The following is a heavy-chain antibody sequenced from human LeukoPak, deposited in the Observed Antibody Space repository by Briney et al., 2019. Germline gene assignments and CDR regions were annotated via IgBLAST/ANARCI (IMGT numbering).Heavy chain of an antibody. CDR1: GGSFSDYY. D-gene: IGHD3-3*01. CDR2: INQSGSP. J-gene: IGHJ4*02. Sequence: SETLSLTCAVYGGSFSDYYWTWIRQPPGKGLEWIGEINQSGSPNNNPSLKSRVSISFDTSKNQFSLKLTSVTAADTAVYYCGSRRTAMFGVIKGPIDYWGQGTLVTVSS. CDR3: GSRRTAMFGVIKGPIDY. V-gene: IGHV4-34*01.